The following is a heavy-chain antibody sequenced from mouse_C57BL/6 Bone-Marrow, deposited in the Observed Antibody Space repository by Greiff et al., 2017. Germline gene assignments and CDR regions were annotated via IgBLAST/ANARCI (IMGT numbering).Heavy chain of an antibody. D-gene: IGHD1-1*01. J-gene: IGHJ2*01. CDR3: AREGYYYGKDFDY. Sequence: VQLKESGPELVKPGASVKISCKASGYSFTDYNMNWVKQSNGKSLEWIGVINPNYGTTSYNQKFKGKATLTVDQSSSTAYMQLNSLTSEDSAVYYWAREGYYYGKDFDYWGQGTTLTVSS. CDR2: INPNYGTT. V-gene: IGHV1-39*01. CDR1: GYSFTDYN.